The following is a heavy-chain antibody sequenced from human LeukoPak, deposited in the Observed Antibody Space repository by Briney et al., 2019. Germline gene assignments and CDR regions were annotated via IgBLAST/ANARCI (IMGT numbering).Heavy chain of an antibody. Sequence: PGGSLRLSCAASGFTFSNAWMSWVRQAPGKGLEWVGRIKSKTDGGTTDYAAPVKGRFTISRDDSKNTLYLQMNSLKTEDTAVYYCTTCPKLLWFGELWGQGTLVTVSS. CDR1: GFTFSNAW. V-gene: IGHV3-15*01. J-gene: IGHJ4*02. CDR3: TTCPKLLWFGEL. D-gene: IGHD3-10*01. CDR2: IKSKTDGGTT.